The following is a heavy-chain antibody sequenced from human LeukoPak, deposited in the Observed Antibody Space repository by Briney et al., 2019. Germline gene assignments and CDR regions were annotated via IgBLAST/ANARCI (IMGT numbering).Heavy chain of an antibody. Sequence: ASVKVSCKASGYTFTSYYMYWVRQAPGQGLEWMGIINPSGGSTSYAQKFQGRVTMTRDTSTSTVYMELSSLRSEDTAVYYCARDLDYYDSSGYYHAIAFDIWGQGTMVTVSS. CDR1: GYTFTSYY. D-gene: IGHD3-22*01. J-gene: IGHJ3*02. CDR3: ARDLDYYDSSGYYHAIAFDI. CDR2: INPSGGST. V-gene: IGHV1-46*01.